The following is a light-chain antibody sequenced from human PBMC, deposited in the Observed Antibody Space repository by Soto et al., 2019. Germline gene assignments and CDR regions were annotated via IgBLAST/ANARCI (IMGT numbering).Light chain of an antibody. CDR1: QSVSSSY. Sequence: ENGLTQSPGTLSLSQGERATLSCRASQSVSSSYLAWYQQKPGQAPRLLIYGASSRATGIPDRFSGSGSGTDFTLTISRLEPEDFAVYYCQKYGSSVALTCGGETKVDIK. V-gene: IGKV3-20*01. J-gene: IGKJ4*01. CDR3: QKYGSSVALT. CDR2: GAS.